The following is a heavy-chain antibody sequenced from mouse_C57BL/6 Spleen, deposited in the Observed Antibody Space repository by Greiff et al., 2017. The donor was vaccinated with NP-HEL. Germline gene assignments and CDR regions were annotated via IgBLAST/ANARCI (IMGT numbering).Heavy chain of an antibody. CDR1: GYTFTTYP. CDR3: ARGYYGSSRDYYAMDY. V-gene: IGHV1-47*01. D-gene: IGHD1-1*01. Sequence: QVQLQQSGAELVKPGASVKMSCKASGYTFTTYPIEWMKQNHGKSLEWIGNFHPYNDDTKYNEKFKGKATLTVEKSSSTVYLELSRLTSDDSAVYYCARGYYGSSRDYYAMDYWGQGTSVTVSS. CDR2: FHPYNDDT. J-gene: IGHJ4*01.